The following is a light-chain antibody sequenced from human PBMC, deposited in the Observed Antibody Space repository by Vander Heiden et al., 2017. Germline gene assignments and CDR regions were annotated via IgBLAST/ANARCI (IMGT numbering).Light chain of an antibody. CDR1: SSNIGAGYD. V-gene: IGLV1-40*01. CDR3: QSYDSSLSGHVV. CDR2: GNS. J-gene: IGLJ2*01. Sequence: QSVLTHSPSVSGSPGQRVTTFCTWSSSNIGAGYDVHWYQQLPGTAPKLLIYGNSNRPSGVPDRFSGSKSGTSASLAITGLQAEDEADYYCQSYDSSLSGHVVFGGGTKLTVL.